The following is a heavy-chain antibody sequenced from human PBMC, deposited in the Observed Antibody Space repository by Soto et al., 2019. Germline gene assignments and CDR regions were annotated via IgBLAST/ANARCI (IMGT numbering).Heavy chain of an antibody. Sequence: GGSLRLSCVVSGFTFSSYWMNWVRQAPGKGLEWVANIKQDGSEKYYVDFAKGRFTISRDNAKNSLYLQMNSLSAEDTAIYYCATSRTCDYWGQGTLVTVSS. CDR2: IKQDGSEK. CDR3: ATSRTCDY. V-gene: IGHV3-7*01. CDR1: GFTFSSYW. D-gene: IGHD6-13*01. J-gene: IGHJ4*02.